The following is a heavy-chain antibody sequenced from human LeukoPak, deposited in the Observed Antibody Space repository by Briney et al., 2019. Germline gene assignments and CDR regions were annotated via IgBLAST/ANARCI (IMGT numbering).Heavy chain of an antibody. V-gene: IGHV1-46*04. D-gene: IGHD1-14*01. CDR2: MHPSGAST. CDR3: ARDSGTGTSDI. CDR1: LYTLTTYF. Sequence: ASVKVSRKASLYTLTTYFIHSVRQSPGQEREWVGIMHPSGASTTYAPKLQGRVTMTSDTSTSTLYMELSSLICEDTAVYYCARDSGTGTSDIWGQGTMVMVSS. J-gene: IGHJ3*02.